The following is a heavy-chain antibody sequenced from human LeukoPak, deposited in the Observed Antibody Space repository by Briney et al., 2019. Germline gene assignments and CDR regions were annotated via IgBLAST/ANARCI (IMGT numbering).Heavy chain of an antibody. CDR3: ARDSPAGPFDY. V-gene: IGHV3-7*01. CDR2: IKQDGSEK. Sequence: GGSLRLSCAASGFTFSSYSMNWVRQAPGKGLEWVANIKQDGSEKYYVDSVKGRFTISRDNAKNSLYLQMNSLRAEDTAVYYCARDSPAGPFDYWGQGTLVTVSS. D-gene: IGHD2-2*01. J-gene: IGHJ4*02. CDR1: GFTFSSYS.